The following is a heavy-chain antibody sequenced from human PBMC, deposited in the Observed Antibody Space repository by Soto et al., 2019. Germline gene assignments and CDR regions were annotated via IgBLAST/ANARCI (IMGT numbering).Heavy chain of an antibody. CDR3: AKVPAAVLDV. J-gene: IGHJ6*04. Sequence: GGSLRLSCVASGFPFDPYVMAWVRQAPGKGLEWVAAIRSNTAVTHYADSMRDRFTIFRDNSKDTLYLQMNSLRGEDAAVYYCAKVPAAVLDVWGKGTTVTVSS. CDR2: IRSNTAVT. V-gene: IGHV3-23*01. CDR1: GFPFDPYV. D-gene: IGHD2-15*01.